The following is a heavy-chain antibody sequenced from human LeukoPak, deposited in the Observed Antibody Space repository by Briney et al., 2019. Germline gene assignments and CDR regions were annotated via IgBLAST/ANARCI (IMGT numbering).Heavy chain of an antibody. J-gene: IGHJ4*02. CDR1: EFTFSSYG. CDR2: ISYDGSNK. D-gene: IGHD3-10*01. V-gene: IGHV3-30*18. CDR3: AKGNYYGPFDY. Sequence: GGSLRLSCAASEFTFSSYGMHWVRQAPGKGLEWVAVISYDGSNKYFADSVKGRFTISRDNSKNTLYLQMNSLRAEDTAVYYCAKGNYYGPFDYWGQGTLVTVSS.